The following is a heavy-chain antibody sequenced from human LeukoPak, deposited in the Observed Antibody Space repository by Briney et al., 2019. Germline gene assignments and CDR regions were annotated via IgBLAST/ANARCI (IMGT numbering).Heavy chain of an antibody. CDR3: ARGERRQLVGSSEKYFQH. Sequence: GASVKVSCKASGYTFTNYAMHWVRQAPGQRLEWMGWINAGNGNTKYSQEFQGRVTITRDTSASTAYMDLSSLRSEDMAVYYCARGERRQLVGSSEKYFQHWGQGTLVTVSS. V-gene: IGHV1-3*03. CDR1: GYTFTNYA. J-gene: IGHJ1*01. D-gene: IGHD6-13*01. CDR2: INAGNGNT.